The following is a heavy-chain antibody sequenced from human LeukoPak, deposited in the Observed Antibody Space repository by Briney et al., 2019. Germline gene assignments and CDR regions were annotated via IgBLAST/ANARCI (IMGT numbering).Heavy chain of an antibody. CDR3: ARRLRANNWFDP. D-gene: IGHD4-17*01. CDR1: GGSITSYY. CDR2: INHSGST. J-gene: IGHJ5*02. V-gene: IGHV4-34*01. Sequence: SETLSLTCTVSGGSITSYYWSWIRQPPGKGLEWIGEINHSGSTNYNPSLKSRVTISVDTSKNQFSLKLSSVTAADTAVYYCARRLRANNWFDPWGQGTLVTVSS.